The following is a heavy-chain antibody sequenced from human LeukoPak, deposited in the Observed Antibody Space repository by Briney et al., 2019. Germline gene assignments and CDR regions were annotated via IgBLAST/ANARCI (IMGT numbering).Heavy chain of an antibody. J-gene: IGHJ5*02. V-gene: IGHV4-61*02. CDR2: IYGRGST. D-gene: IGHD5-12*01. CDR1: GDSIRTSSAY. CDR3: ARDAYGYTDT. Sequence: SETLSLTCTVSGDSIRTSSAYWSWIRQPAGKELEWIGRIYGRGSTNYNPSLKSRVTISVDKSKSQFSLKLSSVTAADTAVYYCARDAYGYTDTWGQGTLVTVSS.